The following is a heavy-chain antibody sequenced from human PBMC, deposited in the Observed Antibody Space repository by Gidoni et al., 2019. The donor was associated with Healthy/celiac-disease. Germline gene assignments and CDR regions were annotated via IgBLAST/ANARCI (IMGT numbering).Heavy chain of an antibody. CDR1: GYTFTSYY. CDR3: ARGDYYGDYYYYGMDV. Sequence: QVQLVQSGAEVKKPGASVKVSCKASGYTFTSYYMHWVRQAPGQGREWMGIINPSGGSTSYAQKFQGRVTMTRDTSTSTVYMELSSLRSEDTAVYYCARGDYYGDYYYYGMDVWGQGTTVTVSS. D-gene: IGHD4-17*01. J-gene: IGHJ6*02. V-gene: IGHV1-46*01. CDR2: INPSGGST.